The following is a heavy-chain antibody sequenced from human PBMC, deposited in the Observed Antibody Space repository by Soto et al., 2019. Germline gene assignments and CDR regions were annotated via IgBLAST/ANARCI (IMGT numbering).Heavy chain of an antibody. D-gene: IGHD1-26*01. Sequence: GESLKISCKGSGYSFTSYWIGWVRQMPGKGLEWMGIIYPGDSDTRYSPSFQGQVTISADKSISTAYVQWSSLKASDTAMYYCARQIHGTLLDLPFDYWGQGTLVTVSS. CDR2: IYPGDSDT. CDR3: ARQIHGTLLDLPFDY. V-gene: IGHV5-51*01. CDR1: GYSFTSYW. J-gene: IGHJ4*02.